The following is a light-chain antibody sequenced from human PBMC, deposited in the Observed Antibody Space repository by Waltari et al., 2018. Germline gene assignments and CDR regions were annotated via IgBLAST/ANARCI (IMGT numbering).Light chain of an antibody. V-gene: IGKV1-5*03. J-gene: IGKJ1*01. CDR1: QSMSTW. Sequence: DIQMTQSPSTLSASVGDSVTITCRASQSMSTWLAWYQQNPWKAPKLLIYKASLLESGVPSRFSGSGSGTEFTLTISGLQPDAFATYYCQQYHGWTFGQGTKVETK. CDR3: QQYHGWT. CDR2: KAS.